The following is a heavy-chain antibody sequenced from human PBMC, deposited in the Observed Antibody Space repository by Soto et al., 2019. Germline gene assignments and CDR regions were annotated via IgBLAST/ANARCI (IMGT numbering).Heavy chain of an antibody. CDR3: ARHHGPTTSENWFDP. V-gene: IGHV1-18*01. J-gene: IGHJ5*02. D-gene: IGHD5-12*01. Sequence: QVHLVQSGVEVKTPGASVKVSCKASGYTFFTYDISWVRQAPGQGLEWMGWISTYSGDTKYAQKFQGRVTMTTDISTSSAYLELRSLRSDDTAVYYCARHHGPTTSENWFDPWGQGTLVTVSS. CDR2: ISTYSGDT. CDR1: GYTFFTYD.